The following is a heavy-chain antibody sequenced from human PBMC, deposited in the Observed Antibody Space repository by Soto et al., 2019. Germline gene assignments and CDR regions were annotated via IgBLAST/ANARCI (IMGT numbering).Heavy chain of an antibody. CDR2: INPNSGGT. Sequence: QVQLVQSGAEVKKPGASVKVSCKASGYTFTGYYMHWVRQAPGQGLEWMGWINPNSGGTNYAQKFQGWATRTRDTSISTAYMELSRLRADDTAVYYCARGKAARGGGMDVWGQGTKVTVSS. CDR1: GYTFTGYY. V-gene: IGHV1-2*04. J-gene: IGHJ6*02. D-gene: IGHD6-6*01. CDR3: ARGKAARGGGMDV.